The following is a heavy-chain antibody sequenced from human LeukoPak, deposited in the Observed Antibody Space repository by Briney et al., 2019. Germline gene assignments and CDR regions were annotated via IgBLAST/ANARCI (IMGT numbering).Heavy chain of an antibody. CDR2: IYYSGST. Sequence: SEPLSLTCTVFGGSISSYYWSWIRQPPGTGLGWIGYIYYSGSTNYNPSLKSRVTISVDTSKNQFSLKLSSVTAADTAVYYCARGGVSSDPGAFDYWGQGTLVTVSS. D-gene: IGHD1-26*01. J-gene: IGHJ4*02. CDR1: GGSISSYY. CDR3: ARGGVSSDPGAFDY. V-gene: IGHV4-59*01.